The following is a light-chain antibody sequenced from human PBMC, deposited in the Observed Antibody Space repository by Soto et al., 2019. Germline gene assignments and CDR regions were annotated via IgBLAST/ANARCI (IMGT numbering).Light chain of an antibody. J-gene: IGKJ5*01. CDR1: LGISSY. V-gene: IGKV1-9*01. CDR2: GAS. Sequence: DIQLTQSPSFLSASVGDRVTITCRASLGISSYLAWFQQKPGRAPNLLIYGASTLQSGVPSRFSGSGSGTDFTLTISNLQPEDFATYYCQQLNAYPLTFGQGTRLEIK. CDR3: QQLNAYPLT.